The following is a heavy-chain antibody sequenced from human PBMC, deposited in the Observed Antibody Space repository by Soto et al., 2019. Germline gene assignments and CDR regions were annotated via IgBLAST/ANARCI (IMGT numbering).Heavy chain of an antibody. CDR1: GFTFSSYS. J-gene: IGHJ3*02. D-gene: IGHD2-2*02. Sequence: LRLSCAASGFTFSSYSMNWVRQAPGKGLEWVSSISSSSSYIYYADSVKGRFTISRDNAKNSLYLQMNSLRAEDTAVYYCARDQGCSSTSCYTNAFDIWGQGTMVTVSS. CDR3: ARDQGCSSTSCYTNAFDI. CDR2: ISSSSSYI. V-gene: IGHV3-21*01.